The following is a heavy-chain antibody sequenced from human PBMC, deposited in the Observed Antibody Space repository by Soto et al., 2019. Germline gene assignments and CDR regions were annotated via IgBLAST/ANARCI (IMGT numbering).Heavy chain of an antibody. CDR1: GYMFDEYG. D-gene: IGHD6-13*01. CDR2: ISADNRNT. Sequence: QVQLVQSEGELKKPGASVKVSCKASGYMFDEYGVTWVRQAPGQGLEWMGWISADNRNTNYAQAFRVSFTMTTDASTSPVYMDRISLRAEDTARYFCARPAGAEKSRWLDPWGQGSLVPVSA. V-gene: IGHV1-18*01. CDR3: ARPAGAEKSRWLDP. J-gene: IGHJ5*02.